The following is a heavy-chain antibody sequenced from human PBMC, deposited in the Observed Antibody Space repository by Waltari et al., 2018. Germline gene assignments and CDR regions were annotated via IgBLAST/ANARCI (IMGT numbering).Heavy chain of an antibody. J-gene: IGHJ4*02. Sequence: EWVGLVKSKTDGGTTEYAAPVKGRFTISRDDSKDTAYLQMNSLRIEDTAVYYCATERTGSHDYWGQGTLVTVSS. CDR3: ATERTGSHDY. CDR2: VKSKTDGGTT. V-gene: IGHV3-15*01. D-gene: IGHD1-26*01.